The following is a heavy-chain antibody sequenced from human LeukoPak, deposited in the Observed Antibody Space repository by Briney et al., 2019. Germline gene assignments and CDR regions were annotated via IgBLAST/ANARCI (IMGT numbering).Heavy chain of an antibody. CDR3: AKVRMYSSGWPDAFDI. V-gene: IGHV3-23*01. CDR2: ISGSGGST. Sequence: GGPLRLSCAASGFTFSSYAMSWVRQAPGKGLEWVSAISGSGGSTYYADSVKGRFTISRDNSKNTLYLQMNSLRAEDTAVYYCAKVRMYSSGWPDAFDIWGQGTMVTVSS. D-gene: IGHD6-19*01. J-gene: IGHJ3*02. CDR1: GFTFSSYA.